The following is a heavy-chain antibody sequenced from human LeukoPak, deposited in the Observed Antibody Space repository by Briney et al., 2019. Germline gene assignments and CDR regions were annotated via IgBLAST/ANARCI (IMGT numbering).Heavy chain of an antibody. V-gene: IGHV3-48*01. J-gene: IGHJ4*02. Sequence: PGGSLRLSCAASGFTFSSYSMNWVRQAPGKGLEGVSYISSSSSTIYYADSVKGRFTISRDNAKNSLYVQMNSLRAEDTAVYYCAREGYDFWSGYRNYFDYWGQGTLVTVSS. D-gene: IGHD3-3*01. CDR3: AREGYDFWSGYRNYFDY. CDR1: GFTFSSYS. CDR2: ISSSSSTI.